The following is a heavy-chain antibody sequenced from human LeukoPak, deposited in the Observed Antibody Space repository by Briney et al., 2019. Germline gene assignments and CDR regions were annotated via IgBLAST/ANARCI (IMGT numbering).Heavy chain of an antibody. J-gene: IGHJ4*02. CDR2: IYNGGST. D-gene: IGHD6-19*01. V-gene: IGHV3-66*01. CDR3: AGASQWLAFDY. CDR1: RFTVSSNY. Sequence: GGSLRLSCAASRFTVSSNYMSWVRQAPGKGLEWVSVIYNGGSTNYADSVKGRFTISRDNSKNTLYLQMNSLRAEDTAVYFCAGASQWLAFDYWGQGTLVTVSS.